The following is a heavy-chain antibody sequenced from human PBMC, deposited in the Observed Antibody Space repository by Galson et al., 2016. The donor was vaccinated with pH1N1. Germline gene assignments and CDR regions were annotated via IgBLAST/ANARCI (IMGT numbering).Heavy chain of an antibody. CDR1: GFTFSHYG. CDR3: ARQSIAARPVFFDF. V-gene: IGHV1-18*01. Sequence: SGFTFSHYGFSWVRQAPGQGLEWMAWISAFNGDTKYAHKVQDRLTVTTDSSTNTAYTELRSLRSDDTALYFCARQSIAARPVFFDFWGRGTQVTVSS. J-gene: IGHJ4*01. CDR2: ISAFNGDT. D-gene: IGHD6-6*01.